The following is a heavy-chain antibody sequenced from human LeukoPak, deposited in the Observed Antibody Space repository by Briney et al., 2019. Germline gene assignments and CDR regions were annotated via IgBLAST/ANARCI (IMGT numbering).Heavy chain of an antibody. CDR3: ARARDYGDYEY. CDR2: IYSGGTT. CDR1: GFTFSNAW. J-gene: IGHJ4*02. D-gene: IGHD4-17*01. Sequence: GGSLRLSCAASGFTFSNAWMSWVRQAPGKGLEWVSVIYSGGTTYYADSVKGRFTISRDNSKNTLYLQMNSLRAEDTAVYYCARARDYGDYEYWGQGTLVTVSS. V-gene: IGHV3-53*01.